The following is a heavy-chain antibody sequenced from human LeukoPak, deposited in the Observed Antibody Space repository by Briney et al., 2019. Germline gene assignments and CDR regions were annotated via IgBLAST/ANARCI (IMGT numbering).Heavy chain of an antibody. CDR1: GFTVSNNY. V-gene: IGHV3-53*01. CDR3: ARGPTHYDSSGYYENY. D-gene: IGHD3-22*01. Sequence: QSGGSLRLSCAASGFTVSNNYMTWVRQAPGKGMEWVSVIYTGGDTYYADSVKGRFTISRDNSLHTLYLHMNSLRVEDTAVYYCARGPTHYDSSGYYENYWGQGILVIVSS. J-gene: IGHJ4*02. CDR2: IYTGGDT.